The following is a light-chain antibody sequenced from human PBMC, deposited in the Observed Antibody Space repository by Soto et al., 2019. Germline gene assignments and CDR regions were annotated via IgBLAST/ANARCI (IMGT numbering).Light chain of an antibody. CDR3: QQHSNSLWT. J-gene: IGKJ1*01. Sequence: EIVLTQSPGTLTLSPGESAALSCRASQTISNNYLVWYRQKPGQAPRLLIYAVSSRAAGIPDRFSGSGSGTDFALTIARLEPEDSAVYYCQQHSNSLWTFGQGTRVEI. CDR2: AVS. V-gene: IGKV3D-20*02. CDR1: QTISNNY.